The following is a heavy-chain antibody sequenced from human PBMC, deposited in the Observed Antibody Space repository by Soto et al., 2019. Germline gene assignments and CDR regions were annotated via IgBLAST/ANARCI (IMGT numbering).Heavy chain of an antibody. D-gene: IGHD3-22*01. CDR1: GYIFTSYW. CDR2: IDPGDSDT. J-gene: IGHJ5*02. Sequence: PGESLKISCKGSGYIFTSYWIGWVRQMPGKGVEEMGIIDPGDSDTRYSPSFQGQVTTSADKSISTAYLQWSSLKASDTAMYYCARLQEYYYDSSVYFQYNWFDPWGQGTLVTFSS. V-gene: IGHV5-51*01. CDR3: ARLQEYYYDSSVYFQYNWFDP.